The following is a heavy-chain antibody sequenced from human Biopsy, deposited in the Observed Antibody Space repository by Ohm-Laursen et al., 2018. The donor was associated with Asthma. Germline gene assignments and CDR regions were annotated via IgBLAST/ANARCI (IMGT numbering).Heavy chain of an antibody. CDR3: ARGYSGSDRIVYYYSGLEV. CDR1: GDSFSNYA. D-gene: IGHD5-12*01. CDR2: LIPVLGTP. V-gene: IGHV1-69*01. Sequence: SSVKVSCKPSGDSFSNYAISWVRQAPGQGLEWMGGLIPVLGTPDHAQMFEGRVTIIADESTSTAYMELSSLSSEDTAVYYCARGYSGSDRIVYYYSGLEVWGQGTTVTVSS. J-gene: IGHJ6*02.